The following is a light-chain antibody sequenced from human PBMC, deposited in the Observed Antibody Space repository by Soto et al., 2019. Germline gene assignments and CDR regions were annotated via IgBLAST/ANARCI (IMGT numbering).Light chain of an antibody. Sequence: QSALTQPASVSGSPGQSITLSCTRASSGVENYNLVSWYQHRPGEAPKLIIYEGGQRPSGVSDRFSGSKSGNTASLTISGLRAEDEADYYCSSYAGAVVFGGGTKLTVL. V-gene: IGLV2-23*01. J-gene: IGLJ2*01. CDR3: SSYAGAVV. CDR1: SSGVENYNL. CDR2: EGG.